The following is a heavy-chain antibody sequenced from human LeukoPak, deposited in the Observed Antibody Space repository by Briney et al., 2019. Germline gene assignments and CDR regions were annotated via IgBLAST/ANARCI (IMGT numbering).Heavy chain of an antibody. CDR1: GYTFTGYY. V-gene: IGHV1-2*06. CDR2: INPNSGGT. D-gene: IGHD3-3*01. J-gene: IGHJ4*02. CDR3: ARDPYDFWSGYYGYYFDY. Sequence: ASVKVSCKAPGYTFTGYYMHWVRQAPGQGLEWMGRINPNSGGTNYAQKFQGRVTMTRDTSISTAYMELSRLRSDDTAVYYCARDPYDFWSGYYGYYFDYWGQRTLVTVSS.